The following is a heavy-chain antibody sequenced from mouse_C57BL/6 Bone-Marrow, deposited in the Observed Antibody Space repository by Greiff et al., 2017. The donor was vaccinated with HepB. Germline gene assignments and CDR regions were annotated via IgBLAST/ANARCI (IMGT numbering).Heavy chain of an antibody. CDR3: ARFPITTVVEEDYFDY. D-gene: IGHD1-1*01. CDR1: GYTFTSYW. V-gene: IGHV1-7*01. CDR2: INPSSGYT. Sequence: VKLVESGAELAKPGASVKLSCKASGYTFTSYWMHWVKQRPGQGLEWIGYINPSSGYTKYNQKFKDKATLTADKSSSTAYMQLSSLTYEDSAVYYCARFPITTVVEEDYFDYWGQGTTLTVSS. J-gene: IGHJ2*01.